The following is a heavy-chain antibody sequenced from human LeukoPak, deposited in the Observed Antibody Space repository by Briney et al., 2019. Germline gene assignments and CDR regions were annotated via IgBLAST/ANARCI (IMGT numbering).Heavy chain of an antibody. J-gene: IGHJ6*03. CDR2: IFKSGTT. V-gene: IGHV3-66*04. CDR1: GFTVSSNY. D-gene: IGHD3-3*01. Sequence: GGSLRLSCAASGFTVSSNYMSWVRQAPGKGLEWVSAIFKSGTTYYADSVKDRFTISRDNSKNTLYLQMNSLRAEDTAVYYCAKPSYDFWSGYPYYYYYMDVWGKGTTVSVSS. CDR3: AKPSYDFWSGYPYYYYYMDV.